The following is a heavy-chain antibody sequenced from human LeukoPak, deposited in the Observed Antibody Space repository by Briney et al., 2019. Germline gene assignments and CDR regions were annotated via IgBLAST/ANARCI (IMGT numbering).Heavy chain of an antibody. V-gene: IGHV3-23*01. Sequence: ETLSLTCAVYGGSFSGYYWSWVRQAPGKGLEWVSAISGSGGSTYYADSVKGRFTISRDNSKSTLYLQMNSLRAEDTAIYYCAKGKVYVPAAMGYYYMDVWGKGTTVTVSS. CDR2: ISGSGGST. CDR3: AKGKVYVPAAMGYYYMDV. J-gene: IGHJ6*03. D-gene: IGHD2-2*01. CDR1: GGSFSGYY.